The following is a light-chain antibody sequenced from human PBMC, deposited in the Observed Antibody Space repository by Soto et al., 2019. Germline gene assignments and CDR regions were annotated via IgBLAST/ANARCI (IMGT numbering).Light chain of an antibody. J-gene: IGKJ5*01. Sequence: EIVMTQSPATLSVSPGERATLSCRASQSVSSNLAWYQQKPGQAPRLLLYGASTRATGIPARFSGSGSGTEFTLTISSLQSEDFAVYYCQQYNNWPPSRTFGQGTRLENK. V-gene: IGKV3-15*01. CDR2: GAS. CDR3: QQYNNWPPSRT. CDR1: QSVSSN.